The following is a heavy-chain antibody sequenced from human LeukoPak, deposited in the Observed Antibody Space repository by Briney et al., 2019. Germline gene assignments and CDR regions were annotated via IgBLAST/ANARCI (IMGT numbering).Heavy chain of an antibody. CDR1: GFTFSSYG. J-gene: IGHJ4*02. CDR3: ARWSSIKVAATENY. D-gene: IGHD6-19*01. V-gene: IGHV3-21*04. Sequence: GGSLRLSCAASGFTFSSYGMNWVRQAPGKGLEWVSCIDHSSTYIYYADSMRGRFTISRDNAKNSLYLHLNSLRAEDTALYRCARWSSIKVAATENYWGQGTLVTVSS. CDR2: IDHSSTYI.